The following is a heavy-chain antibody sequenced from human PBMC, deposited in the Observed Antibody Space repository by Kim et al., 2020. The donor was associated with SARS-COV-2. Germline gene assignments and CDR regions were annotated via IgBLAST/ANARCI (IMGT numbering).Heavy chain of an antibody. D-gene: IGHD2-2*01. CDR2: IYPGDSDT. CDR3: ARRYCSSTSCHLYYFDY. J-gene: IGHJ4*02. V-gene: IGHV5-51*01. Sequence: GESLKISCKGSGYSFTSYWIGWVRQMPGKGLEWMGIIYPGDSDTRYSPSFQGQVTISADKSISTAYLQWSSLKASDTAMYYCARRYCSSTSCHLYYFDYWGQGALVTVSS. CDR1: GYSFTSYW.